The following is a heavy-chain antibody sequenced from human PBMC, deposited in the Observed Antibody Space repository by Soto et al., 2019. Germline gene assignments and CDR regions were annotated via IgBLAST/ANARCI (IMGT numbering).Heavy chain of an antibody. Sequence: EVQLVESGGGLVKPGGSLRLSCTASGFPFIDAWMSWVRQAPGKGLQWIGRIRSNADGGTADLTAPVRDRFTISRDDSKTTLYLQMNSLKIEDTAVYFCSTALRRDSALGAYWGLGTLVSVSS. V-gene: IGHV3-15*01. D-gene: IGHD3-16*01. CDR3: STALRRDSALGAY. CDR1: GFPFIDAW. J-gene: IGHJ4*02. CDR2: IRSNADGGTA.